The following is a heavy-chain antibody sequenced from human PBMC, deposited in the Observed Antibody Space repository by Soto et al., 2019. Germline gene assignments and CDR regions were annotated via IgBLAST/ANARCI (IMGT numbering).Heavy chain of an antibody. Sequence: GGSLRLSCTASGFTFSSYAMSWVRQAPGKGLEWVSAITSGGSTYYADSVKGRFTISRDNSKNTLYLQMNSLRAEDKAVYYCAKNSRAHEYWGQGTLVTVSS. V-gene: IGHV3-23*01. CDR2: ITSGGST. J-gene: IGHJ4*02. CDR1: GFTFSSYA. CDR3: AKNSRAHEY.